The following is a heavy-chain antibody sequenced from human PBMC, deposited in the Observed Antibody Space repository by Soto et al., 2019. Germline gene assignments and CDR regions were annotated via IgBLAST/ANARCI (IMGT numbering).Heavy chain of an antibody. Sequence: SVKVSCKASGGTFSSYAISWVRQAPGQGLEWMGGIIPIFGTANYAQKFQGRVTITADESTSTAYMELSSLRSEDTAVYYCARVDYYYDSSGYIDYWGQGTLVTVSS. CDR3: ARVDYYYDSSGYIDY. CDR1: GGTFSSYA. J-gene: IGHJ4*02. CDR2: IIPIFGTA. D-gene: IGHD3-22*01. V-gene: IGHV1-69*13.